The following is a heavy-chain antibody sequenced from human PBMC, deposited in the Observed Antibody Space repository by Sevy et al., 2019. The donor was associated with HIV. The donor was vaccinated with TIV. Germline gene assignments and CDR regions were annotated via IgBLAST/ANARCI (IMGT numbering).Heavy chain of an antibody. CDR1: GFTLSSFT. J-gene: IGHJ6*04. Sequence: GGSLRLSCAASGFTLSSFTVTWVRQAPGKGLEWLSFVSSSSDAVFYADSVKGRFTISRDRAKNSLYLQMNSLRADDSAVYYCASRKTTASYSYYMDVWGKGTTVTVSS. D-gene: IGHD3-16*01. CDR3: ASRKTTASYSYYMDV. CDR2: VSSSSDAV. V-gene: IGHV3-48*01.